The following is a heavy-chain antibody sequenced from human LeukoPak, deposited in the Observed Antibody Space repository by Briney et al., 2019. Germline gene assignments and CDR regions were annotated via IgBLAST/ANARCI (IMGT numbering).Heavy chain of an antibody. J-gene: IGHJ4*02. Sequence: GGPLRLSCAASGFTFSSYGMHWVRQAPGKGLEWVAVIWYDGSNKYYADSVKGRFTISRDNSKNTLYLQMNSLRAEDTAVYYCARECEYDSSGYPGYWGQGTLVTVSS. CDR3: ARECEYDSSGYPGY. D-gene: IGHD3-22*01. CDR1: GFTFSSYG. V-gene: IGHV3-33*01. CDR2: IWYDGSNK.